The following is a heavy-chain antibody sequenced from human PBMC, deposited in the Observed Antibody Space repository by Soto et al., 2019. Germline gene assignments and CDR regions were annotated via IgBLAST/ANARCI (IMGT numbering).Heavy chain of an antibody. Sequence: PGGSLRLSCAASGFTFSSYAMSWVRQAPGKGLEWVSTISGSGGSAYYADSVKGRFPISRDNSKNTLYLQMNNLRAEDTAVYYCAIDQGGTTGTSFDIWGQGTVVTVSS. V-gene: IGHV3-23*01. CDR2: ISGSGGSA. J-gene: IGHJ3*02. D-gene: IGHD1-1*01. CDR1: GFTFSSYA. CDR3: AIDQGGTTGTSFDI.